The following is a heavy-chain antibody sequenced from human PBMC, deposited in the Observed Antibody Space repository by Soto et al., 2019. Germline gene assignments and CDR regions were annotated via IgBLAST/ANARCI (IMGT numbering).Heavy chain of an antibody. Sequence: SVKVSCKASGGTFSSYAISWVRQAPGQGLEWMGGIIPIFGTANYAQKFQGRVTITADKSTSTAYMELSSLRSEDTAVYYCASVGSGSYYVNYFDYWGQGTQVTVSS. D-gene: IGHD1-26*01. CDR1: GGTFSSYA. CDR2: IIPIFGTA. V-gene: IGHV1-69*06. J-gene: IGHJ4*02. CDR3: ASVGSGSYYVNYFDY.